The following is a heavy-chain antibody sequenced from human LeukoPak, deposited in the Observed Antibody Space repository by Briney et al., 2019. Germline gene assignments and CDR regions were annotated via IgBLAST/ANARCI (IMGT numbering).Heavy chain of an antibody. CDR2: ISYDGSNK. Sequence: GGSLRLSCAASGLTFSSYAMHWVRQAPGKGLEWVAVISYDGSNKYYADSVKGRFTISRDNSKNTLYLQMNSLRAEDTAVYYCAREDGDYATAAFDIWGQGTMVTVSS. CDR1: GLTFSSYA. D-gene: IGHD4-17*01. J-gene: IGHJ3*02. CDR3: AREDGDYATAAFDI. V-gene: IGHV3-30-3*01.